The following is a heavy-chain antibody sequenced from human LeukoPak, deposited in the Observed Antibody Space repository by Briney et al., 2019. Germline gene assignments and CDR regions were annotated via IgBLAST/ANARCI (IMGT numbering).Heavy chain of an antibody. D-gene: IGHD3-22*01. Sequence: SDTLSLTCNVSGSSISGYYWICIRQPPGRGLEEIGYVYDSGNTNYNPSLRSRVNISVDTSKDQFSLKLSSVTAADTAVYYCARGDSHLHSSGYYYYWGQGTLVTVSS. CDR1: GSSISGYY. CDR2: VYDSGNT. V-gene: IGHV4-59*13. CDR3: ARGDSHLHSSGYYYY. J-gene: IGHJ4*02.